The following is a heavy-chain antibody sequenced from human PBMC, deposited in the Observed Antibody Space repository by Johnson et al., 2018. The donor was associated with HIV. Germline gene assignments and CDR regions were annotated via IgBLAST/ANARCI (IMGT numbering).Heavy chain of an antibody. CDR1: RFTFTTSA. Sequence: QVQLVESGGGLVQPGASLRLSCAASRFTFTTSAMSWVRQAPVKGLEWLAIISYDGGDTWYADSVKGRFTISRDNAKNSLYLQMNSLRAEDTALYFCAREPVAGPGRNAFDIWGQGTMVSVSS. D-gene: IGHD6-19*01. CDR3: AREPVAGPGRNAFDI. CDR2: ISYDGGDT. V-gene: IGHV3-30-3*01. J-gene: IGHJ3*02.